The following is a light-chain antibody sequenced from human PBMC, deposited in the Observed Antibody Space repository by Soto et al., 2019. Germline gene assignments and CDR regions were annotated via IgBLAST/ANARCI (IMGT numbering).Light chain of an antibody. CDR1: SSGIGTFNL. V-gene: IGLV2-23*02. CDR3: YSFAGFSTQ. J-gene: IGLJ2*01. Sequence: QSALTQPASVSGSPGQSIAISCTGNSSGIGTFNLVSWYQQHPGRAPKLSIYEVNKRPSGISSRFSASKSGNTASLTISGLQADDEADYYCYSFAGFSTQFGGGTKLTVL. CDR2: EVN.